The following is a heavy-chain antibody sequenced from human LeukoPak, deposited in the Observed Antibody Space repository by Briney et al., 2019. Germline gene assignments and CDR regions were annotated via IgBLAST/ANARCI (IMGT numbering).Heavy chain of an antibody. Sequence: SETLSLTCTVSGGSVSSGSCYWSWIRQPPGKGLEWIGDIYYTGSTTYNPSLKSRVTISVDTSKNQFSLKVRSVTAADTAVYYCARHSVKSHCTDTTCYRNYFGLDVWGQGTTVTVSS. V-gene: IGHV4-61*01. J-gene: IGHJ6*02. CDR1: GGSVSSGSCY. CDR3: ARHSVKSHCTDTTCYRNYFGLDV. D-gene: IGHD2-2*01. CDR2: IYYTGST.